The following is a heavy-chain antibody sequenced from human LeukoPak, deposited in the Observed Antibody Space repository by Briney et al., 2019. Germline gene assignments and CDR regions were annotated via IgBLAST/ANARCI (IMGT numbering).Heavy chain of an antibody. Sequence: PGGSLRLSCAASGFTFSSYWMSWVRQAPGKGLEWVANIKQDGSEKYYVDSVKGRFTISGDNAKNSLYLQMNSLRAEDTAVYYCARDGVLRYFDWSTTYYFDYWGQGTLVTVSS. CDR1: GFTFSSYW. CDR3: ARDGVLRYFDWSTTYYFDY. CDR2: IKQDGSEK. V-gene: IGHV3-7*01. J-gene: IGHJ4*02. D-gene: IGHD3-9*01.